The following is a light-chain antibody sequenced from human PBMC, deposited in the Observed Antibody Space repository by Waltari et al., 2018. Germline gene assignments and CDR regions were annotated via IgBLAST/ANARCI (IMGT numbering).Light chain of an antibody. Sequence: QSILTQPPSVSGTPGQRVTISCSGSNSTIGGNSVNWYQQLPGTAPKLLIYNDNQGPPGGPYRFSAAKSGTSATLAITGLQAEDEADYYCAVWDDSLGGVFGGGTKLTV. V-gene: IGLV1-44*01. CDR2: NDN. CDR3: AVWDDSLGGV. J-gene: IGLJ3*02. CDR1: NSTIGGNS.